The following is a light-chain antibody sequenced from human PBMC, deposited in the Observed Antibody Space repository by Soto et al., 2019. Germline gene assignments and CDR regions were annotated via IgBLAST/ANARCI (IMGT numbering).Light chain of an antibody. CDR3: QEYYNWTPWT. CDR2: GAF. J-gene: IGKJ1*01. CDR1: QSVTNN. Sequence: VMTQSPATLSASPGERATLSCRASQSVTNNLAWYQQKPGQAPRLLIYGAFTRATGVSARFSGSGSGKEFTLNISTLQFDDLAVYYCQEYYNWTPWTFGQGTKVE. V-gene: IGKV3-15*01.